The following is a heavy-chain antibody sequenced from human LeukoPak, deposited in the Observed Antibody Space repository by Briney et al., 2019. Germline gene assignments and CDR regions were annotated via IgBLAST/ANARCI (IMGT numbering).Heavy chain of an antibody. CDR3: ARESQTTTVTGAFDI. CDR2: IIPIFGTA. V-gene: IGHV1-69*13. Sequence: GGSVKVSCKASGGTFSSYAISWGRQAPGQGLEWMGGIIPIFGTANYAQKFQGRVTITADESTSTAYMELSSLRSEDTAVYYCARESQTTTVTGAFDIWGQGTMVTVSS. J-gene: IGHJ3*02. D-gene: IGHD4-17*01. CDR1: GGTFSSYA.